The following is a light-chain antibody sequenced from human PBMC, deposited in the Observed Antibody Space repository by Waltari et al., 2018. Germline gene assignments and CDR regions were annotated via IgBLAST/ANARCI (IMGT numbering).Light chain of an antibody. Sequence: EIVLTHSHGTLSLPPGGRATLPCRASQSICRYLVWYQQKPGQAPRLLIYAASSRATGIPDRFSGSGSGTDFSLTISRLEPEDFAVYYCQNHERLPATFGQGTKVEIK. CDR2: AAS. V-gene: IGKV3-20*01. J-gene: IGKJ1*01. CDR3: QNHERLPAT. CDR1: QSICRY.